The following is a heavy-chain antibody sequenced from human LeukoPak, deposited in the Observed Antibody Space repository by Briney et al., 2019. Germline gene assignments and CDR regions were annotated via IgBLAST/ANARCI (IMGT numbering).Heavy chain of an antibody. J-gene: IGHJ3*01. CDR3: ARLLDNDSSGDPDTFDV. V-gene: IGHV4-59*11. Sequence: SETLSLTCTVSGGSLSGHYWSWIRQPPGKRLEWIGYVSYTGRTKYNPSLQSRVTISIDTSKSQFSLKLTSVASADTAVYSCARLLDNDSSGDPDTFDVWGQGTTAIVSS. CDR2: VSYTGRT. CDR1: GGSLSGHY. D-gene: IGHD3-22*01.